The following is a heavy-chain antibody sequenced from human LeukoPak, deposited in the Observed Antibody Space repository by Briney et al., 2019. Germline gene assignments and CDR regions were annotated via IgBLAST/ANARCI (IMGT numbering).Heavy chain of an antibody. CDR3: ARDRVVGPRDDYYYMDV. Sequence: SETLSLTCTVSGGSISSYYWSWIRQPTGKGLEWIGYIYYSGSTNYNPSLKSRVTISVDTSKNQFSLKLSSVTAADTAVYYCARDRVVGPRDDYYYMDVWGKGTTVTVSS. D-gene: IGHD1-26*01. CDR1: GGSISSYY. J-gene: IGHJ6*03. CDR2: IYYSGST. V-gene: IGHV4-59*01.